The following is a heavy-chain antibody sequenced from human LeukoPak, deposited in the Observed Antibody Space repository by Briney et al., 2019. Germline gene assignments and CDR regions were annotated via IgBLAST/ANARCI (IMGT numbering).Heavy chain of an antibody. CDR1: GFTFRSYA. D-gene: IGHD3-3*01. CDR3: ARGTRGFWSGYYYYYMDV. J-gene: IGHJ6*03. CDR2: IRYDGSNK. Sequence: GGPLRLSCAASGFTFRSYAMSWVRQAPGKGLERVAFIRYDGSNKYYADSVKGRFTISRDNSKNTLYLQMNSLRSEDTAVYYCARGTRGFWSGYYYYYMDVWGKGTTVTVSS. V-gene: IGHV3-30*02.